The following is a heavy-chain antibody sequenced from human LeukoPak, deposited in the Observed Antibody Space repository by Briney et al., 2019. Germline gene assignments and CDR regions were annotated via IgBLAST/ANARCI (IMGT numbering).Heavy chain of an antibody. D-gene: IGHD2-15*01. CDR2: IYYSGST. V-gene: IGHV4-59*01. CDR3: ATQPGKAAFFDY. CDR1: GGSISSYY. J-gene: IGHJ4*02. Sequence: SETLSLTCTVSGGSISSYYWSWIRQPPGKGLEWIGYIYYSGSTNYNPSLKRRVTISVDTSKNQFSLKLSSVTAADTAVYYCATQPGKAAFFDYWGQGTLVSVSS.